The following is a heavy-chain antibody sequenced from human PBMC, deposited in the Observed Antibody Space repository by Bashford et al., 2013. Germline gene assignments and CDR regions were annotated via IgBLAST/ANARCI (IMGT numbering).Heavy chain of an antibody. CDR3: AKDLGRVAGTPYYYYYGMDV. CDR2: ISGSGGST. V-gene: IGHV3-23*01. CDR1: GFTFSSYA. D-gene: IGHD6-19*01. Sequence: GSLRLSCAASGFTFSSYAMSWVRQAPGKGLEWVSAISGSGGSTYYADSVKGRFTISRDNSKNTLYLQMNSLRAEDTAVYYCAKDLGRVAGTPYYYYYGMDVWGQGTTVTVSS. J-gene: IGHJ6*02.